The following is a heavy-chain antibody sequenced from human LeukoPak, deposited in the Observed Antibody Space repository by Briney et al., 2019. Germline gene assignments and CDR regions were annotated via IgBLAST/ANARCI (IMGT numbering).Heavy chain of an antibody. CDR3: AKHPWFGEFWYFDL. Sequence: SETLSLTCTVSGGSISSDNYYWGWIRQPAGKGLEWIGRIYTSGSTNYNPSLKSRVTMSLDTSKNQFSLNLSSVTAADTAVYYCAKHPWFGEFWYFDLWGRGTLVTVSS. V-gene: IGHV4-61*02. CDR2: IYTSGST. CDR1: GGSISSDNYY. D-gene: IGHD3-10*01. J-gene: IGHJ2*01.